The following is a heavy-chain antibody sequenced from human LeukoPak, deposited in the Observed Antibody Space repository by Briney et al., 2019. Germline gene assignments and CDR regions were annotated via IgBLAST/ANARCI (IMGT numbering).Heavy chain of an antibody. CDR1: GGSFSGYY. J-gene: IGHJ4*02. V-gene: IGHV4-34*01. Sequence: SETLSLTCAVYGGSFSGYYWSWIRQPPGKGLEWIGEINHSGSTNYNPSLKSRVTISVDTSKNQFSLKLSSVTAADTAVYYCAREKIAVAGRGYFDYWGQGTLVTVSS. CDR3: AREKIAVAGRGYFDY. CDR2: INHSGST. D-gene: IGHD6-19*01.